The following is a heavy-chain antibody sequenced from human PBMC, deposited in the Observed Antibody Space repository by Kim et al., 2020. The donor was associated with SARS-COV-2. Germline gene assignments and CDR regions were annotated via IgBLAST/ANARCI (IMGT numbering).Heavy chain of an antibody. J-gene: IGHJ5*02. CDR3: ARDPHEGWIGRNWFDP. V-gene: IGHV1-3*01. Sequence: ASVKVSCKTSGFTFAIFLLHWVRQAPGQRFEWMGSINPGTGDARYSQRFQGRLTFSADTSATTGYMELSSLTSEDTAVYYCARDPHEGWIGRNWFDPWGQGTLVTVSS. CDR2: INPGTGDA. D-gene: IGHD6-19*01. CDR1: GFTFAIFL.